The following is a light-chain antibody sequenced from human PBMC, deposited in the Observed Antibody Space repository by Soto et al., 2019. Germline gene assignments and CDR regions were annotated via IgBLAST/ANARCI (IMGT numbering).Light chain of an antibody. Sequence: EIVMTQSAASRSVTPGERATLPCRASQSVSSDLAWYHQKPGQAPRLLIYGASTRATGIPARFSGSGSGTEFTLTINSLQSEDFAVYYCQQYNNWPRTFGQGTKVDIK. CDR1: QSVSSD. V-gene: IGKV3-15*01. J-gene: IGKJ1*01. CDR3: QQYNNWPRT. CDR2: GAS.